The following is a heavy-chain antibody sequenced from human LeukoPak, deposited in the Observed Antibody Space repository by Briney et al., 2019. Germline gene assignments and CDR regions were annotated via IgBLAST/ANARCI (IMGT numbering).Heavy chain of an antibody. CDR1: GGSISSGGYY. D-gene: IGHD6-19*01. CDR2: IYYSGST. CDR3: ARGPGYSSASTGSFFDY. V-gene: IGHV4-31*03. J-gene: IGHJ4*02. Sequence: SQTLSLTCTVSGGSISSGGYYWSWIRQHPGKGLEWIGYIYYSGSTYYNPSLKSRVTISVDTSKNQFSLKLSSVTAADTAVYYCARGPGYSSASTGSFFDYWGQGTLVTVSS.